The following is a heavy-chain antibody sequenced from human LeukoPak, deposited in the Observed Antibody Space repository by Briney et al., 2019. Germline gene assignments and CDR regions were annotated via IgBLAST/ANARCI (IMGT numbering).Heavy chain of an antibody. CDR2: INPSGGST. J-gene: IGHJ4*02. V-gene: IGHV1-46*01. D-gene: IGHD1-1*01. CDR3: ARHGLERLFDY. CDR1: GYTFTSYY. Sequence: GASVKVSCKASGYTFTSYYMHWVRQAPGQGLEWMGIINPSGGSTSYAQRFQGRVTMTRDTSTSTVYMELSSLRSEDTAVYYCARHGLERLFDYWGQGTLVTVSS.